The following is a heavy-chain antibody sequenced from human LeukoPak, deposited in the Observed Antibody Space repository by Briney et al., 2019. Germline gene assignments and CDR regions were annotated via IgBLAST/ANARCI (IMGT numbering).Heavy chain of an antibody. CDR2: INWNGGST. CDR1: GFTFDDYG. J-gene: IGHJ4*02. V-gene: IGHV3-20*04. D-gene: IGHD4-17*01. Sequence: PGGSLRLSCAASGFTFDDYGMSWVRQAPGKGLEWVSGINWNGGSTGYADSVKGRFTISRDNAKNSLYLQMNSLRAEDTAVYYCARGGYGDLPSRPFDYWGQGTLVTVSS. CDR3: ARGGYGDLPSRPFDY.